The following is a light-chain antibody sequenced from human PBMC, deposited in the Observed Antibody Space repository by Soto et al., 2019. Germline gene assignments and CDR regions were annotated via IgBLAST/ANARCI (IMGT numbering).Light chain of an antibody. CDR2: CVS. V-gene: IGKV3-20*01. Sequence: EIVLTQSPVALSLSPGERATLSCRASQSVSSTLLTWYQQKPGQAPRLLIYCVSSRATGIPDRFSGSGSGTDFTLTISRLEPEDFAVYFCQHYGDSSWTFGQGTRVEIK. CDR1: QSVSSTL. J-gene: IGKJ1*01. CDR3: QHYGDSSWT.